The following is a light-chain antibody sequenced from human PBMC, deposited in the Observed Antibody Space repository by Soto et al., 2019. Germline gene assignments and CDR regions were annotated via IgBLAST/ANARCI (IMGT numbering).Light chain of an antibody. Sequence: DTVMTQSPLSLPVTPGEPASISCRSSQSLLQSNGYNYLNWYLQKPGQSPQLLIYLASTRASWVPDRFSGSGSGTDFTLKINRVEAEDVGVYYCMQAVQMPAFGQGTKVEIK. CDR2: LAS. CDR3: MQAVQMPA. J-gene: IGKJ1*01. V-gene: IGKV2-28*01. CDR1: QSLLQSNGYNY.